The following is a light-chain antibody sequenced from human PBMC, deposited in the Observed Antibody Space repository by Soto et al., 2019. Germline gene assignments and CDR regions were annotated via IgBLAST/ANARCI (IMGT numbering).Light chain of an antibody. CDR2: GAS. CDR1: QSVSSTY. CDR3: QQYGNSRT. V-gene: IGKV3-20*01. J-gene: IGKJ1*01. Sequence: EMVLTQSPGTLSLSPGERATLSCRASQSVSSTYLAWYQQKPGQAPRLLIYGASSRATGIPDRFSGSGSGTDFTLTINRLEPEDFAVYYCQQYGNSRTFGQGTKVEIK.